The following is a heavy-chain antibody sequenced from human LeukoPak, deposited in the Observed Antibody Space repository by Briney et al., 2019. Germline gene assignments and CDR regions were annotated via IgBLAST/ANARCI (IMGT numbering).Heavy chain of an antibody. CDR1: GGTFSSYA. V-gene: IGHV1-69*13. Sequence: SVKVSCKASGGTFSSYAISWVRQAPGQGLEWMGGIIPIFGTANYAQKFQGRVTITADESTSTAYMELSSLRSEDTAVYYCAREEGGYGGNSGTFDIWGQGTMVTVSS. CDR3: AREEGGYGGNSGTFDI. J-gene: IGHJ3*02. CDR2: IIPIFGTA. D-gene: IGHD4-23*01.